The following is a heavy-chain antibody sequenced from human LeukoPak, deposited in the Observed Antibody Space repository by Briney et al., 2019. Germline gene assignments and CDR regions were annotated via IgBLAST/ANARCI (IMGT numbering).Heavy chain of an antibody. D-gene: IGHD2-21*01. CDR1: GFTFSSYG. J-gene: IGHJ4*02. Sequence: PGGSLRLSCAASGFTFSSYGMHWVRQAPGKGLEWVAFIRYDGSNKYYADSVKGRFTISRDNSKNTLYLQMNSLRAEDTAVYYCAKDSPPSKRWWWGYFDYWGQGTLVTVSS. CDR2: IRYDGSNK. V-gene: IGHV3-30*02. CDR3: AKDSPPSKRWWWGYFDY.